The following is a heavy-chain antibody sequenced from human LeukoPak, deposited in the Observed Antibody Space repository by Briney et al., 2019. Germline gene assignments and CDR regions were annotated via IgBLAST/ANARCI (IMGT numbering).Heavy chain of an antibody. CDR2: IYNSGST. CDR3: ARGWGYFDY. J-gene: IGHJ4*02. Sequence: SETLSLTCTVSGGSISSYYWSWIRQPPGKGLEWIGYIYNSGSTNDNPSLKSRVTISLDTSKKQFSLKLSSVTAADTAVYYCARGWGYFDYWGQETLVTVSS. CDR1: GGSISSYY. D-gene: IGHD3-16*01. V-gene: IGHV4-59*08.